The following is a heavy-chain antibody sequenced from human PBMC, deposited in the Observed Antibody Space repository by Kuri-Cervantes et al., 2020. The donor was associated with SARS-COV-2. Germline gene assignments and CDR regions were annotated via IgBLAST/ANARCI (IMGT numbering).Heavy chain of an antibody. Sequence: ESLKISCAVYGGSFSGYYWSWIRQPPGKGLEWIGEINHSGSTNYNPSLKSRVTISVDTSKNQFSLKLSSVTAADTAVYYFARGLVYFDYWGQGTLVTVSS. CDR3: ARGLVYFDY. J-gene: IGHJ4*02. CDR2: INHSGST. V-gene: IGHV4-34*01. CDR1: GGSFSGYY. D-gene: IGHD3-10*01.